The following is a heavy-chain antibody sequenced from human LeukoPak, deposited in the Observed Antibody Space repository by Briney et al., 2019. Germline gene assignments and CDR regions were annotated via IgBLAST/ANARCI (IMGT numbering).Heavy chain of an antibody. CDR1: GFTFSGYG. Sequence: GGSLRLSCAASGFTFSGYGMHWVRQAPGKGLEWVAVIWYDGGNKYYADSVKGRFTISRDNSRNTLYLQMNSLRAEDTAVYYCARDRYSSGWADAFDIWGQGTMVTVSS. J-gene: IGHJ3*02. CDR3: ARDRYSSGWADAFDI. V-gene: IGHV3-33*01. D-gene: IGHD6-19*01. CDR2: IWYDGGNK.